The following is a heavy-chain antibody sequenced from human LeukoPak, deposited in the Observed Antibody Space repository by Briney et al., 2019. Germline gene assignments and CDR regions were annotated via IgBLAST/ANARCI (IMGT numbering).Heavy chain of an antibody. CDR1: GYSFTIYW. CDR3: ARSRLRDSSSHDY. CDR2: IYPGDSDT. J-gene: IGHJ4*02. V-gene: IGHV5-51*01. Sequence: GDSLKISCKGSGYSFTIYWIGWVRQMHRKGLALMGIIYPGDSDTRYSPSFKGQVTISADKYIRTAYLQWSSLTASDTAMYYCARSRLRDSSSHDYWGQGTLVTVSS. D-gene: IGHD6-6*01.